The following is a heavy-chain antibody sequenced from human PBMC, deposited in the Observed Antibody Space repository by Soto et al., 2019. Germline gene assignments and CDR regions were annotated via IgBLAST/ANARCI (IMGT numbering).Heavy chain of an antibody. CDR3: AREEPITVAERPWAFDY. J-gene: IGHJ4*02. V-gene: IGHV1-46*01. Sequence: ASVKVSCKASGYTFSNYYMHWVRQAPGQGLEWMGIINPSGGRFTYAQNFRDRVTMTRDTSTNTVYLELSSLRSDDTAVYYCAREEPITVAERPWAFDYWGRGTLVTVSS. D-gene: IGHD6-19*01. CDR2: INPSGGRF. CDR1: GYTFSNYY.